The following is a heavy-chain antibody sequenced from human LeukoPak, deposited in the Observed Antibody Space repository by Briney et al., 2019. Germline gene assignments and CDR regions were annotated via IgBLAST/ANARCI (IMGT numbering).Heavy chain of an antibody. V-gene: IGHV1-69*13. CDR3: ARETLYYDSSGYYDY. CDR2: IIPIFGTA. Sequence: GASVKVSCKASGGTFSSYAISWVRQAPGQGLEWMGGIIPIFGTANYAQKFQGRVTIIADESTSTAYMELSSLRSEDTAVYYCARETLYYDSSGYYDYWGQGTLVTVSS. J-gene: IGHJ4*02. D-gene: IGHD3-22*01. CDR1: GGTFSSYA.